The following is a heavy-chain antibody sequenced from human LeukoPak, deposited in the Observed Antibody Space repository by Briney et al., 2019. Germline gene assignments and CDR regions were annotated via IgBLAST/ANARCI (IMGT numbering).Heavy chain of an antibody. D-gene: IGHD3-22*01. CDR2: ISWNSGSI. CDR1: GFTFDDYA. V-gene: IGHV3-9*03. J-gene: IGHJ3*02. CDR3: AKDLVVGISGGAFDI. Sequence: PGRSLRLSCAASGFTFDDYAMHWVRQAPGKGLDWVSGISWNSGSIGYADSVKGRFTISRDNAKNSLYLQMNSLRAEDMALYYCAKDLVVGISGGAFDIWGQGTMVTVSS.